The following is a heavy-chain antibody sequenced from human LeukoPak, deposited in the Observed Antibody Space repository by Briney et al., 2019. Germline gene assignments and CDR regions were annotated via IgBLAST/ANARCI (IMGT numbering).Heavy chain of an antibody. Sequence: GGSLRLSCAASRFTVSSNYMSWVRQAPGKGVEWVSVIYSGNSTYYADSVRGRFTISRDNSKNTLYLQMNSLRVEDTAVYFCAKGSIDWYYFDYWGQGTLVTVSS. CDR1: RFTVSSNY. CDR2: IYSGNST. CDR3: AKGSIDWYYFDY. D-gene: IGHD3-9*01. J-gene: IGHJ4*02. V-gene: IGHV3-66*01.